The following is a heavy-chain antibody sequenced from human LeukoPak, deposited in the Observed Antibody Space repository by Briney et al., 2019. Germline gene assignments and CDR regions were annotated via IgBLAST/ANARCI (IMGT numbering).Heavy chain of an antibody. CDR1: GGSISSYY. Sequence: SETLSLTCTVSGGSISSYYWSWIRQPPGKGLEWLGYIYYSGSTNYNPSLKSGVTISVDTSKNQFSLKLSSVTAADTAVYYCARTRDYYDSSGYYYVCPLFDYWGQGTLVTVSS. CDR3: ARTRDYYDSSGYYYVCPLFDY. J-gene: IGHJ4*02. CDR2: IYYSGST. V-gene: IGHV4-59*08. D-gene: IGHD3-22*01.